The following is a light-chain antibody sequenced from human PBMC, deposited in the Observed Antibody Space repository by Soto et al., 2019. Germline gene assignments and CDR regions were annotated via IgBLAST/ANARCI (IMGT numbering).Light chain of an antibody. Sequence: EIVMTQSPATLSVSPGERATLSCRASQSVSSNLAWYQQKPGQAPRLLIYGASTKATGIPARFGGSGSGTEFTLALSSLQSEDFAVYYCHQYNNWPPWTFGQGTKVEIK. CDR1: QSVSSN. V-gene: IGKV3-15*01. J-gene: IGKJ1*01. CDR3: HQYNNWPPWT. CDR2: GAS.